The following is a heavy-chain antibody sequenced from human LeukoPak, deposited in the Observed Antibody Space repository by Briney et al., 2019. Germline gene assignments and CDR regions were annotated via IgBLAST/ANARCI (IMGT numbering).Heavy chain of an antibody. Sequence: SETLSLTCAVYGGSFSGYYWSWIRQPPGKGLEWIGEINHSGSTNYNPSLKSRVTISVDTSKNQFSLKLSSVTAAGTAVYYCARGITMVRGADLWGQGTLVTVSS. D-gene: IGHD3-10*01. CDR3: ARGITMVRGADL. J-gene: IGHJ4*02. CDR1: GGSFSGYY. V-gene: IGHV4-34*01. CDR2: INHSGST.